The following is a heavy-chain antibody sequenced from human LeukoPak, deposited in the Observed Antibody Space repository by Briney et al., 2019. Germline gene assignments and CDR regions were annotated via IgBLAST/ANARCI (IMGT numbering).Heavy chain of an antibody. CDR1: GGSISSSSYY. CDR3: ARHGAAPPYWYFDL. J-gene: IGHJ2*01. V-gene: IGHV4-39*01. CDR2: IYYSGST. D-gene: IGHD3-16*01. Sequence: SETLPLTCTVSGGSISSSSYYWGWIRQPPGKGLEWIGSIYYSGSTYYNPSLKSRVTISVDTSKNQFSLKLSSVTAADTAVHYCARHGAAPPYWYFDLWGRGTLVTVSS.